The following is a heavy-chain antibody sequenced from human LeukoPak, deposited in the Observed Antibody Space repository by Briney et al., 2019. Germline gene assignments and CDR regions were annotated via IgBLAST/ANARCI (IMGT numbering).Heavy chain of an antibody. Sequence: APVKVSRKPSVGIFSSYAISWVRQAPGPGLEGMGGIIPIFGTANYAQKCQGRVTINADESTSTAYMELSSLRSEDTAVYYCARADTAMSTWGQGTLVTVSS. CDR1: VGIFSSYA. CDR3: ARADTAMST. J-gene: IGHJ4*02. D-gene: IGHD5-18*01. CDR2: IIPIFGTA. V-gene: IGHV1-69*13.